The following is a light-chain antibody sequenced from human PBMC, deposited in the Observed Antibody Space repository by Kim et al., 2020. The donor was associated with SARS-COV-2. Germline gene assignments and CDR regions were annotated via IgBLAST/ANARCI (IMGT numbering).Light chain of an antibody. CDR3: QQYSNSII. CDR2: GAS. CDR1: QTINNNY. J-gene: IGKJ5*01. Sequence: LSPGESATLSCRASQTINNNYLAWYQQKPGQAPRLLIYGASSRATGIPDRFSGSGSGTDFTLTISRLEPEDFAVYHCQQYSNSIIFGQGTRLEIK. V-gene: IGKV3-20*01.